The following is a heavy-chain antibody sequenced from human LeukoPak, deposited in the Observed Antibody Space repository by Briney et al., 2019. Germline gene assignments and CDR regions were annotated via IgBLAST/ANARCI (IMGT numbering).Heavy chain of an antibody. V-gene: IGHV3-23*01. J-gene: IGHJ4*02. Sequence: GGSLRLSCAASGFTFSSYAMSWVRQAPGKGLEWVSAISGSGGSTYYADSVKGRFTISRDNSKNTLYLQMNSLRAEDTAVCYCANQDSSGYYLSGYFDYWGQGTLVTVSS. CDR2: ISGSGGST. D-gene: IGHD3-22*01. CDR1: GFTFSSYA. CDR3: ANQDSSGYYLSGYFDY.